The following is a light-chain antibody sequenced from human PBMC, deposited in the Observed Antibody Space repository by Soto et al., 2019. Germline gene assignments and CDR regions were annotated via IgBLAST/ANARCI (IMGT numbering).Light chain of an antibody. CDR3: QSYDTSLSGLV. CDR1: SSNIGSGYD. CDR2: SNT. Sequence: QSVLTQPPSVSGAPGQRVTISCTGSSSNIGSGYDVHWYQHLPRIAPRLLIYSNTNRSSGVPDRFSGSNSGTSASLAITGLQAEDEANYYCQSYDTSLSGLVFGGGTQLTVL. V-gene: IGLV1-40*01. J-gene: IGLJ2*01.